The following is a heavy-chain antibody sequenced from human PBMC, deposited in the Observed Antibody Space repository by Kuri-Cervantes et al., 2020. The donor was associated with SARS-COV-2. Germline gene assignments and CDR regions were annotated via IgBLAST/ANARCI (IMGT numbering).Heavy chain of an antibody. CDR3: ARDSGYYDSSGHDPGAFDI. CDR2: IYYSGST. D-gene: IGHD3-22*01. Sequence: SETLSLTCTVSGGSISSYYWSWIRQPPGKGLEWIGYIYYSGSTNYNPSLKSRVTISVDTSKNQFSLKLSSVTAADTAVYYCARDSGYYDSSGHDPGAFDIWGQGTMVTVSS. V-gene: IGHV4-59*12. CDR1: GGSISSYY. J-gene: IGHJ3*02.